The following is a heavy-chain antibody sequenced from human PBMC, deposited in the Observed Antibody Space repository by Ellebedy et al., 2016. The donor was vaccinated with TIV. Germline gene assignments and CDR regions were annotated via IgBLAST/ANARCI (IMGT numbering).Heavy chain of an antibody. V-gene: IGHV2-5*02. CDR2: IYWDDDK. J-gene: IGHJ4*02. Sequence: SGPTLVXPTQTLTLTCTFSGFSLSTSGVGVGWIRQPPGKALEWLALIYWDDDKRYSPSLKSRLTITKDTSKNQVVLTMTNMDPVDTATYYCALSHLAQAPTHRLPYFDYWGQGTLVTVSS. CDR1: GFSLSTSGVG. CDR3: ALSHLAQAPTHRLPYFDY. D-gene: IGHD2-2*01.